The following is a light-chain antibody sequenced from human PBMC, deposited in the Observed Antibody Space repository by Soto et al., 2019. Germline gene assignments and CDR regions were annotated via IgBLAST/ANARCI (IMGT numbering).Light chain of an antibody. V-gene: IGKV2-28*01. CDR1: QSLLLRNGNNY. CDR3: MQALRIPCT. J-gene: IGKJ1*01. Sequence: DMVMTRTPLSLSVTPGEPGSIACRSSQSLLLRNGNNYLDWYLQKPGQSPQLLIYLGSNRASGVPDRFSGSGSGTDFTLRISRVEAEDVGVYYRMQALRIPCTLGQGSQV. CDR2: LGS.